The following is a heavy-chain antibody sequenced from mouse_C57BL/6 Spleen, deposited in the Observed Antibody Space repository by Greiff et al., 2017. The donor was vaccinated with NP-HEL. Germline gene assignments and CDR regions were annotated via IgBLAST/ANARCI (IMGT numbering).Heavy chain of an antibody. CDR3: ARGGGKDYAMDY. V-gene: IGHV5-17*01. Sequence: DVMLVESGGGLVKPGGSLKLSYAASGFTFSDYGMHWVRQAPEKGLEWVAYISSGSSTIYYADTVKGRFTISRDNAKNTLFLQMTSLRSEDTAMYYCARGGGKDYAMDYWGQGTSVTVSS. CDR2: ISSGSSTI. J-gene: IGHJ4*01. D-gene: IGHD1-3*01. CDR1: GFTFSDYG.